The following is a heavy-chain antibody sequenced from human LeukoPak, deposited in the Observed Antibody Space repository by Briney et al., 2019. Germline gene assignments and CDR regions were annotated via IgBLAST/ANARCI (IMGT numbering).Heavy chain of an antibody. CDR3: AHRPSLSSVSVLRFLEWPYNWFDP. Sequence: SGPTLVNPTQTLTLTCTFSGFSLSTSGVGVGWIRQPPGKALEWLALIYWNDDKRYSPSLKSRLTITKDTSKNQVVLTMTNMDPVDTATYYCAHRPSLSSVSVLRFLEWPYNWFDPWGQGTLVTVSS. CDR1: GFSLSTSGVG. J-gene: IGHJ5*02. D-gene: IGHD3-3*01. CDR2: IYWNDDK. V-gene: IGHV2-5*01.